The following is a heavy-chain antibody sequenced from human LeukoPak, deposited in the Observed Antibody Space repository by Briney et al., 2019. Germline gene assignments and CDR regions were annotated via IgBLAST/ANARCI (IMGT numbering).Heavy chain of an antibody. V-gene: IGHV4-61*01. CDR2: IYYSGST. J-gene: IGHJ4*02. CDR1: GYSISSGYY. D-gene: IGHD1-26*01. Sequence: SETLSLTCAVSGYSISSGYYWSWIRQPPGKGLEWIGYIYYSGSTNYNPSLKSRVTISVDTSKNQFSLKLSSVTAADTAVYYCARSGIVGATAAWGQGTLVTVSS. CDR3: ARSGIVGATAA.